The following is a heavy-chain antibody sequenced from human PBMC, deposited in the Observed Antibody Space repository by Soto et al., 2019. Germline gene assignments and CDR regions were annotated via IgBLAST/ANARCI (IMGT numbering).Heavy chain of an antibody. Sequence: EVHLVESGGGLVQPGGSLRLSCAASGFTFSSNWMHWFRQAPGKGLVWVSRINGGGSSTSYADSVKGRFTISRDNAKNTLYVQMNSLRVEDTAVYYCIRQRFQYEDGSQDFDYWGQGTLVTVSS. D-gene: IGHD2-8*01. CDR2: INGGGSST. J-gene: IGHJ4*02. V-gene: IGHV3-74*01. CDR3: IRQRFQYEDGSQDFDY. CDR1: GFTFSSNW.